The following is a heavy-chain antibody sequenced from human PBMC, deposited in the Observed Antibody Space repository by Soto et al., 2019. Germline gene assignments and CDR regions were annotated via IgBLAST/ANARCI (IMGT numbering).Heavy chain of an antibody. D-gene: IGHD6-19*01. CDR3: ARGRRVAGTGYFDY. Sequence: QVQLQQWGAGLLKPSETLSLTCAVYGGSFSGYYWSWIRQPPGKGLEWLGEINHSGSTNYNPSLKRRVTISVDTSKNQCSLTLSSVTAADTAVYYCARGRRVAGTGYFDYWGQGTLVTVSS. CDR1: GGSFSGYY. V-gene: IGHV4-34*01. CDR2: INHSGST. J-gene: IGHJ4*02.